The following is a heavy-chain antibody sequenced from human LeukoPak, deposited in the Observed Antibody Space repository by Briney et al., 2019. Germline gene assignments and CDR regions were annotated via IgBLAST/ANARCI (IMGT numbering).Heavy chain of an antibody. V-gene: IGHV1-18*01. J-gene: IGHJ3*02. Sequence: GASVKVSCKASGYTFTSYGISWVRQAPGQGLEWMGWISAYNGNTNYAQKLQGRVTMTTDTSTSTAYMELRSLRSDDTAVYYCARGQEYYYDSSRYYYDAFDIWGQGTMVTVAS. CDR3: ARGQEYYYDSSRYYYDAFDI. CDR2: ISAYNGNT. CDR1: GYTFTSYG. D-gene: IGHD3-22*01.